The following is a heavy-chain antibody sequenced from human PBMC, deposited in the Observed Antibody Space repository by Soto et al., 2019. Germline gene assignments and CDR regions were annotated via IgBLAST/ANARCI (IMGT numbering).Heavy chain of an antibody. CDR2: IWFDGSNK. J-gene: IGHJ6*02. CDR1: GFTFSSYC. CDR3: ARDRGYSGYDSPRYYYGMDV. D-gene: IGHD5-12*01. Sequence: QVQLVESGGGVVQPGRSLRLSCAASGFTFSSYCMHWVRQAPGKGLEWVAVIWFDGSNKWYADSVKGRFTISRDNAKKTLYLQMNSLRAEDTAVYSCARDRGYSGYDSPRYYYGMDVWGQGTTVTVSS. V-gene: IGHV3-33*01.